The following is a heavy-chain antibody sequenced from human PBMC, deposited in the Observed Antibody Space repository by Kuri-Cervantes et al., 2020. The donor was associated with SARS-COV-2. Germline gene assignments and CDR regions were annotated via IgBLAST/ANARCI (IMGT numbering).Heavy chain of an antibody. V-gene: IGHV1-24*01. CDR2: FDPEDGEA. CDR1: GYTLTELS. D-gene: IGHD5-24*01. CDR3: ARGNVRWLQRYYYYGMDV. Sequence: VKVSCKVSGYTLTELSMHWVRQAPGKGLEWMGGFDPEDGEAIYAQKFQGRVTMTEDTSTDTAYVEPSSLRSEDTAVYYCARGNVRWLQRYYYYGMDVWGQGTTVTVSS. J-gene: IGHJ6*02.